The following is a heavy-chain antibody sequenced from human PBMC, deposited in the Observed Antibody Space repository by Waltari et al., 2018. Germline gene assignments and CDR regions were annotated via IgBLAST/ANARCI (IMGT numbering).Heavy chain of an antibody. Sequence: QVQLVQSGAEVKKPGASVKVSCKASGYTFTSYGISWVRQAPGQGLEWMGWISAYNGNTNYAQKLQGRVTMTTDTSTSTAYMELRSLRSDDTAVYYCAVRPGSGEYGDYEGVLDYWGQGTLVTVSS. CDR3: AVRPGSGEYGDYEGVLDY. D-gene: IGHD4-17*01. CDR1: GYTFTSYG. J-gene: IGHJ4*02. CDR2: ISAYNGNT. V-gene: IGHV1-18*01.